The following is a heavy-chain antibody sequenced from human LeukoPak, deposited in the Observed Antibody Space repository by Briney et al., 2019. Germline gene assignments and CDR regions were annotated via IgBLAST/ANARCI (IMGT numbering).Heavy chain of an antibody. CDR2: ISSSSSTI. J-gene: IGHJ5*02. CDR3: VRGGESTWS. Sequence: GGSLRLSGAASGFTFSSYSMNWVRQAPGKGLEWVSYISSSSSTIYYADSVKGRFTISRDNAKNSLYLQMNSLRAEGTAVYYCVRGGESTWSWGQGTLVTVCS. V-gene: IGHV3-48*01. CDR1: GFTFSSYS. D-gene: IGHD2-15*01.